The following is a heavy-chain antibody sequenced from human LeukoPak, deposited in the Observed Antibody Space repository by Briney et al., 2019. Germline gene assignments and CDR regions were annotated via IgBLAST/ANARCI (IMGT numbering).Heavy chain of an antibody. V-gene: IGHV4-39*01. Sequence: PSDTLSLTCAVSGGSISSSNYYRGWIRQPPGKGLEWIGGIYHTGNTHYNPSLKSRVTMSVDTSKNQLSLRLSSVTAADTALYYCILGGKLDYWGQGTLVTVSS. D-gene: IGHD3-10*01. CDR2: IYHTGNT. J-gene: IGHJ4*02. CDR1: GGSISSSNYY. CDR3: ILGGKLDY.